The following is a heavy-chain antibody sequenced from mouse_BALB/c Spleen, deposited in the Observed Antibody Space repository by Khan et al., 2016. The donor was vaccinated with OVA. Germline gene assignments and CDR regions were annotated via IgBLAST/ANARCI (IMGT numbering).Heavy chain of an antibody. D-gene: IGHD1-1*01. Sequence: EVQLQESGPGLVKPSQTVSLTCTVTGISITTGNYRWGWIRQFPGNKLEWIGYIYYSGTNTYNPSLTSRTTITRDTSKNQFFLEMNSLTAEDTATYYCARDHGSLYWYFDVWGAGTTVTVSS. V-gene: IGHV3-5*02. J-gene: IGHJ1*01. CDR2: IYYSGTN. CDR1: GISITTGNYR. CDR3: ARDHGSLYWYFDV.